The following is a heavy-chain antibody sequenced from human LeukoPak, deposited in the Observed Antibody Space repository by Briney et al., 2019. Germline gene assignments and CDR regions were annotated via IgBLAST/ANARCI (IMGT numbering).Heavy chain of an antibody. J-gene: IGHJ6*03. CDR3: ARGSPIHYYYYYMDV. CDR1: GGSISSYY. V-gene: IGHV4-4*09. D-gene: IGHD2-2*02. Sequence: KPSETLSLTCTVSGGSISSYYWSWIRQPPGKGLEWIGYIYTSGSTNYNPSLKSRVTISVDTSKNQFSLKLSSVAAADTAVYYCARGSPIHYYYYYMDVWGKGTTVTVSS. CDR2: IYTSGST.